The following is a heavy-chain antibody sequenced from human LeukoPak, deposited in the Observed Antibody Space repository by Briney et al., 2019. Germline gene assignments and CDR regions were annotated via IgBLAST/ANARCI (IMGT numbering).Heavy chain of an antibody. Sequence: GASVKVSCKXSGGTFSSYAISWVRQAPGQGLERMGRIIPIFGTANYAQKFQGRVTITTDESTSTAYMELSSLRSEDTAVYYCATPLGASDAFDIWGQGTMVTVSS. CDR1: GGTFSSYA. CDR2: IIPIFGTA. CDR3: ATPLGASDAFDI. D-gene: IGHD1-26*01. V-gene: IGHV1-69*05. J-gene: IGHJ3*02.